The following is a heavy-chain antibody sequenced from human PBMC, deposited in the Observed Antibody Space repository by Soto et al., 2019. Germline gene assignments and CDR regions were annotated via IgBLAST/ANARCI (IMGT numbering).Heavy chain of an antibody. CDR1: GFTLSTYV. CDR3: ARSVAGDY. CDR2: ISYDGSNK. V-gene: IGHV3-30-3*01. J-gene: IGHJ4*02. Sequence: HVQLVESGGGVVQPGRSLRLSCAASGFTLSTYVMHWFRQAPGKGLEWVAVISYDGSNKNYADSVKGRFSISRDNSRNTLYLQMDSLRVEDTAVYYCARSVAGDYWGQGTLVTVSS. D-gene: IGHD2-15*01.